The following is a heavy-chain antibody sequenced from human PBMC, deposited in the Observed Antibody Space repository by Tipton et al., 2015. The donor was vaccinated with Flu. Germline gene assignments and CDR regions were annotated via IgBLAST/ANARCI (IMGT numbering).Heavy chain of an antibody. J-gene: IGHJ6*02. CDR3: ARDRRELRFLEWLHYGMDV. V-gene: IGHV3-48*03. D-gene: IGHD3-3*01. CDR2: ISSSGSTI. CDR1: GFTFRSYE. Sequence: GSLRLSCAASGFTFRSYEMNWVRQAPGKGLEWVSYISSSGSTIYYADSVKGRFTISRDNAKNSLYLQMNSLRAEDTAVYYCARDRRELRFLEWLHYGMDVWGQGTTVTVSS.